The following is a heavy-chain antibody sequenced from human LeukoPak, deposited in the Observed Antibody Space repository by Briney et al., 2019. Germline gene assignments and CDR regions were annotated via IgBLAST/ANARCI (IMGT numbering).Heavy chain of an antibody. CDR1: GASISSSHYF. J-gene: IGHJ3*02. CDR2: VYHTGTT. V-gene: IGHV4-39*07. Sequence: SETLSLTCAVSGASISSSHYFWGWLRQPPGKGLEYIGGVYHTGTTYYNPSLKSRVIVSVDTSKNQFSLHLSSVTAADTAVYYCARDPPNFGDPGGFGIWGQGTMV. D-gene: IGHD3-10*01. CDR3: ARDPPNFGDPGGFGI.